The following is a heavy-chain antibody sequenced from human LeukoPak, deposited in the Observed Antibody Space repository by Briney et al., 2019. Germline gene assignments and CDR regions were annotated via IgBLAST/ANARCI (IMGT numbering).Heavy chain of an antibody. V-gene: IGHV3-30*02. CDR2: IRYDGSNK. CDR1: GFTFSSYG. Sequence: GGSLRLSCAASGFTFSSYGMHWVRQAPGKGLEWVAFIRYDGSNKYYADSVKGRFTISRDNSKNTLYLQMNSLRAEDTAVYYCAREGGTVTPNFDYWGQGTLVTASS. J-gene: IGHJ4*02. CDR3: AREGGTVTPNFDY. D-gene: IGHD4-11*01.